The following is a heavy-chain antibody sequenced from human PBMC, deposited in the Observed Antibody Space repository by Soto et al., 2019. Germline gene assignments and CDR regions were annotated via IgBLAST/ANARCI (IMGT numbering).Heavy chain of an antibody. J-gene: IGHJ6*02. D-gene: IGHD3-10*01. CDR2: ISGSGGST. CDR1: GFTFSSYA. Sequence: EVQLLESGGGLVQPGGSLRLSCAASGFTFSSYAMSWVRQAPGKGLEWVSAISGSGGSTYYADSVKGRFTISRDNSKNTLYLQMNSLRAEDTAVYYCASLGELSPRPSVLLLYGMDVWGPGTTGTGSS. V-gene: IGHV3-23*01. CDR3: ASLGELSPRPSVLLLYGMDV.